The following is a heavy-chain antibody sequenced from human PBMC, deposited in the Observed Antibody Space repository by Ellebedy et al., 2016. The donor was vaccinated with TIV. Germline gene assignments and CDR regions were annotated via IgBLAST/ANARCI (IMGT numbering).Heavy chain of an antibody. D-gene: IGHD3-16*01. CDR3: ARPWGT. J-gene: IGHJ4*02. V-gene: IGHV3-30-3*01. CDR1: GFTFTNYA. Sequence: GESLKISCAASGFTFTNYAMHWVRQAPGKGLEWVAVISSDGSLKNFADSVKGRFTISRDNSNNTVYLQMNSLTADDTAVYYCARPWGTWGQGTLVTVSS. CDR2: ISSDGSLK.